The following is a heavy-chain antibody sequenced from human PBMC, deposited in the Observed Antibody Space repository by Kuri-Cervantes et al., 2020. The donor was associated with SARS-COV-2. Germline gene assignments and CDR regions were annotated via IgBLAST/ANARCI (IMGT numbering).Heavy chain of an antibody. CDR2: IYYSGST. CDR1: GGSISSSSYY. CDR3: ARIKNDFWSGYYIGDAFDI. D-gene: IGHD3-3*01. V-gene: IGHV4-39*01. Sequence: GSLRLSCTVSGGSISSSSYYWGWIRQPPGKGLEWIGSIYYSGSTYYNPSLKSRVTISVDTSKNQFSLKLSSVTAADTAVYYCARIKNDFWSGYYIGDAFDIWGQGTMVTVSS. J-gene: IGHJ3*02.